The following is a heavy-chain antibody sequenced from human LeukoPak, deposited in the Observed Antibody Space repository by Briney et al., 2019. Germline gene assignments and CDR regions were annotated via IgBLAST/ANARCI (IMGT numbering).Heavy chain of an antibody. Sequence: ASVKVSCKASGYTFTSYAMHWVRQAPGQRLEWMGWINAGNGNTKYSQKFQGRVTITRDTSASTAYMELSSLRSEDTAVYYCARVGLLWFGELLENWFDPWGQGTLVTVSS. J-gene: IGHJ5*02. CDR1: GYTFTSYA. CDR3: ARVGLLWFGELLENWFDP. D-gene: IGHD3-10*01. CDR2: INAGNGNT. V-gene: IGHV1-3*01.